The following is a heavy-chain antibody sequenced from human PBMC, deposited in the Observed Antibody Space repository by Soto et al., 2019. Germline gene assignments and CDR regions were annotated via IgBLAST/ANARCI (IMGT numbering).Heavy chain of an antibody. CDR3: ARPLEQHQLGFGMDV. CDR1: GFTFSTYG. J-gene: IGHJ6*01. Sequence: GGSLRLSCAASGFTFSTYGMHWVRQAPGKGLEWVAVIWYDGSKIYYADSVKGRFTISRDNSKSTLYLQMNSLRAEDTAVYYCARPLEQHQLGFGMDVWGQGSPATVSS. CDR2: IWYDGSKI. V-gene: IGHV3-33*01. D-gene: IGHD6-13*01.